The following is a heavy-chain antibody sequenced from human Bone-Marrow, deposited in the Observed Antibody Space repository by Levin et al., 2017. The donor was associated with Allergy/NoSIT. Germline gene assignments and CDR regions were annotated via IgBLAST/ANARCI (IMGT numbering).Heavy chain of an antibody. CDR3: ARVSYSSSSPFDY. Sequence: LSLTCAASGFTFSNYWMTWVRQAPGKGLEWVADIKQEGGDKNYVDSVKGRFTISRDNAKNSVYLQMNSLRVEDTAVYYCARVSYSSSSPFDYWGQGTLVTVSS. CDR2: IKQEGGDK. J-gene: IGHJ4*02. D-gene: IGHD6-6*01. V-gene: IGHV3-7*01. CDR1: GFTFSNYW.